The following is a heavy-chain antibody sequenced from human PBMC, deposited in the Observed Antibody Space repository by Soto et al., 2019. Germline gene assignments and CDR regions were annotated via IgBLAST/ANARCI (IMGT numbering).Heavy chain of an antibody. CDR2: TRPNNGNT. V-gene: IGHV1-18*01. Sequence: ASVKVSCKASGYTFSIYGINWVRQAPGQGLEWMGWTRPNNGNTKYAQNLQGRVTMTTDTSTCTAYMELRSLRPDDTAVYYCVRDLDGSGSYYTDYWGQGTLVTVSS. J-gene: IGHJ4*02. CDR1: GYTFSIYG. D-gene: IGHD3-10*01. CDR3: VRDLDGSGSYYTDY.